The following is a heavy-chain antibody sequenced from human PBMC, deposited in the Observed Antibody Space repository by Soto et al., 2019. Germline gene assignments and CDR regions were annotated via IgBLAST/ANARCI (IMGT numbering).Heavy chain of an antibody. CDR3: ARGYCSSTSCYTYYYYYGMDV. CDR2: IWYDGSNK. CDR1: GFTFSSYG. V-gene: IGHV3-33*01. Sequence: LRLSCAASGFTFSSYGMHWVRQAPGKGLEWVAVIWYDGSNKYYADSVEGRFTISRDNSKNTLYLQMNSLRAEDTAVYYCARGYCSSTSCYTYYYYYGMDVWGQGTTVTVSS. D-gene: IGHD2-2*02. J-gene: IGHJ6*02.